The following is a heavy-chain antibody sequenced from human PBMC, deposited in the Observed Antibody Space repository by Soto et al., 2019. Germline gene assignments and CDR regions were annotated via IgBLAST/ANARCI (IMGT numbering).Heavy chain of an antibody. D-gene: IGHD6-13*01. J-gene: IGHJ1*01. CDR1: GFTFSSYA. V-gene: IGHV3-30-3*01. CDR2: ISYDGSNK. CDR3: ARDLGSSWYPEYFQH. Sequence: PGGSLRLSCAASGFTFSSYAMHWVRQAPGKGLEWVAVISYDGSNKYYADSVKGRFTISRDNSKNTLYLQMNSLRAEDTAVYYCARDLGSSWYPEYFQHWGQGTLVTVS.